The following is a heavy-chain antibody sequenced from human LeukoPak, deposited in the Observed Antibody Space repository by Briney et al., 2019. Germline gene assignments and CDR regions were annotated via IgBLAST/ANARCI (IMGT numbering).Heavy chain of an antibody. D-gene: IGHD3-9*01. V-gene: IGHV4-61*01. CDR1: GGSVSSGSYY. CDR3: ARDRPILTGFYYYGMDV. J-gene: IGHJ6*02. CDR2: IYYSGST. Sequence: PSETLSLTCTVSGGSVSSGSYYWSWIRQPPGKGLEWIGYIYYSGSTNYNPSLKSRVTISVDTSKNQFSLKLSSVTATDTAVYYCARDRPILTGFYYYGMDVWGQGTTVTVSS.